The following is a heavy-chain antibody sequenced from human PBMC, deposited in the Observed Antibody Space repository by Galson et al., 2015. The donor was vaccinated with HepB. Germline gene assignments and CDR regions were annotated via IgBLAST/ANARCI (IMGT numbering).Heavy chain of an antibody. D-gene: IGHD6-19*01. CDR1: GFTFSSYW. V-gene: IGHV3-7*03. CDR3: ASSSGWRDDAFDI. J-gene: IGHJ3*02. CDR2: IKQDGSEK. Sequence: SLRLSCAASGFTFSSYWMSWVRQAPGKGLEWVANIKQDGSEKYYVDSVKGRFTISRDNAKNSLYLQMNSLRAEDTAVYYCASSSGWRDDAFDIWGQGSMVTVSS.